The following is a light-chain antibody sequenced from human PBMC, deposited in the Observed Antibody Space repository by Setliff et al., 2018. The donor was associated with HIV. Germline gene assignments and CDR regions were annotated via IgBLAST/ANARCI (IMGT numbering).Light chain of an antibody. CDR1: SSDIGRYNL. CDR3: CSNTGSNTFV. CDR2: QAT. Sequence: LTQPASVSGSPGQSITISCTGTSSDIGRYNLVSWYQQYPGKAPKLMIYQATRRPSGVSNRFSGSKSGNVASLTISGLQAEDEADYYCCSNTGSNTFVFGTGTKVTVL. V-gene: IGLV2-23*01. J-gene: IGLJ1*01.